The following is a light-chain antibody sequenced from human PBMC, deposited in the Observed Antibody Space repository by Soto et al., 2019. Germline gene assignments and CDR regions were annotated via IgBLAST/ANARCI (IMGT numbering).Light chain of an antibody. Sequence: EIVMTQSPSTLSISTGERATISCRASQGLSRYLAWYQQKPGQSPRLLIFGASIRAAGIPARSSGSGSGTEFTLTIGSLQSEDCALYYCQQYNNRPWTFGQGTKVDIK. CDR2: GAS. V-gene: IGKV3-15*01. J-gene: IGKJ1*01. CDR3: QQYNNRPWT. CDR1: QGLSRY.